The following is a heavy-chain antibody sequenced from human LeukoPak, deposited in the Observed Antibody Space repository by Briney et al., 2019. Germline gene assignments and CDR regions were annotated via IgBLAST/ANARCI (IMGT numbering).Heavy chain of an antibody. CDR3: ARGSDFGDC. CDR1: GGSISTYY. Sequence: SETLSLTCTVSGGSISTYYWSWIRQPPGKGLEWIGYIYISGTTNYNPSLKSRVTMSLDTSKNQLSMKLSSVTAADTAAYYCARGSDFGDCWGQGTLVTVSS. V-gene: IGHV4-59*01. CDR2: IYISGTT. J-gene: IGHJ4*02. D-gene: IGHD4-17*01.